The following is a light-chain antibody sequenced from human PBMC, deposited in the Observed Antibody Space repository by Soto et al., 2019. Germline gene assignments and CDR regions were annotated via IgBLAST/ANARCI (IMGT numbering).Light chain of an antibody. Sequence: AIRMTQSSSSFSASTGDRVTITCRASQGISSYLNWYHQKPGKAPDLLIYAASSLKSGVPSRSSGSGSGTYFTLTITGLQPADFATYYCQQNLSIPITFGQGTRLEIK. J-gene: IGKJ5*01. CDR2: AAS. CDR3: QQNLSIPIT. V-gene: IGKV1-8*01. CDR1: QGISSY.